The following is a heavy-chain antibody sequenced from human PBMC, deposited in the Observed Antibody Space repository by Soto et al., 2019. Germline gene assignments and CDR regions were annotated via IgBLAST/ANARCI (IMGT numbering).Heavy chain of an antibody. D-gene: IGHD6-13*01. Sequence: QVQLVQSGAEVKKPGASVKVSCKASGYTFTSYAMHWVRQAPGQRLEWMGWINAGNGNTKYSQKFQSRVTITRDTSASTAYMELSSLRSEDTAVYYCATTIAAAGTGVFDYWGQGTLVTVSS. CDR2: INAGNGNT. CDR3: ATTIAAAGTGVFDY. CDR1: GYTFTSYA. V-gene: IGHV1-3*01. J-gene: IGHJ4*02.